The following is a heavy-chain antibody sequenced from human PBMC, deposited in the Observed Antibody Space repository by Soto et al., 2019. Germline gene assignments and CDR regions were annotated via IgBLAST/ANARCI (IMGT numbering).Heavy chain of an antibody. J-gene: IGHJ4*02. CDR2: IYYSGST. Sequence: SETLSLTCAVSGGSISSSSYYWGWIRHPPGKGLEWIGSIYYSGSTYYNPSLKSRVTISVDTSKNQFSLKLSSVTAADTAVYYCARHFSKVTTGKVDYWGQGTLVTVSS. CDR3: ARHFSKVTTGKVDY. CDR1: GGSISSSSYY. D-gene: IGHD4-17*01. V-gene: IGHV4-39*01.